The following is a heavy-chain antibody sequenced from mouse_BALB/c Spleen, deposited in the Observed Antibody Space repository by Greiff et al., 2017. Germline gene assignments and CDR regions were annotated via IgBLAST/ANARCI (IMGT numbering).Heavy chain of an antibody. CDR2: ISSGGSYT. D-gene: IGHD2-10*02. CDR1: GFTFSSYA. Sequence: VMLVESGGGLVKPGGSLKLSCAASGFTFSSYAMPWVRQSPEKRLEWVAEISSGGSYTYYPDTVTGRFTISRDNAKNTLYLEMSSLRSEDTAMYYCAREYGNYNAMDYWGQGTSVTVSS. CDR3: AREYGNYNAMDY. V-gene: IGHV5-9-4*01. J-gene: IGHJ4*01.